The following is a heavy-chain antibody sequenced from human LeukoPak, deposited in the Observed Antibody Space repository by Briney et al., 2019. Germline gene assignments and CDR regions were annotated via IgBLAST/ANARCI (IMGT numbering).Heavy chain of an antibody. Sequence: GRSLRLSCAASGFTFSSYGMHWVRQAPGKGLEWVAVISYDGSNKYYADSVKGRFTISRDNSKNTLYLQMNSLRAEDTAVYYCAQGRVPYCGGDCYSNDAFDIWGQGTMVTVSS. J-gene: IGHJ3*02. D-gene: IGHD2-21*01. CDR1: GFTFSSYG. CDR3: AQGRVPYCGGDCYSNDAFDI. V-gene: IGHV3-30*03. CDR2: ISYDGSNK.